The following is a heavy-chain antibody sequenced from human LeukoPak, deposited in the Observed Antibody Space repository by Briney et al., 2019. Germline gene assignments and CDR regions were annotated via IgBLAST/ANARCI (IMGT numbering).Heavy chain of an antibody. J-gene: IGHJ4*02. Sequence: GGSLRLSCAASGFTFSIYAMSWVRQAPGKGLEWVSAISGGAGDSTYFADSVKGRFTISRDNSKNTLNLQMNSLRAEDTAIYYCAKDPPTVRDSSGYGPFASWGQGTLVTVSS. CDR3: AKDPPTVRDSSGYGPFAS. V-gene: IGHV3-23*01. D-gene: IGHD3-22*01. CDR1: GFTFSIYA. CDR2: ISGGAGDST.